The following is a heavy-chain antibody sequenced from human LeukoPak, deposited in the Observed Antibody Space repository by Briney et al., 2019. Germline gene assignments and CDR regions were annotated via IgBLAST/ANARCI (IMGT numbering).Heavy chain of an antibody. J-gene: IGHJ5*02. CDR2: INPNSGGT. V-gene: IGHV1-2*06. CDR3: ARDRHPLWFGDTRYNWFDP. D-gene: IGHD3-10*01. CDR1: GYTFTGYY. Sequence: ASVKVSCKASGYTFTGYYMHWVRRAPGQGLEWMGRINPNSGGTNYAQKFQGRVTMTRDTSISTAYMELSRLRSDDTAVYYCARDRHPLWFGDTRYNWFDPWGQGTLVTVSS.